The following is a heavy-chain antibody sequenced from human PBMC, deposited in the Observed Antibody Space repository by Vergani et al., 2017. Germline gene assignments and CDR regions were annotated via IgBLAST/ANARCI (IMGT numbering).Heavy chain of an antibody. CDR3: ARDCGSGRDY. CDR2: SYYSGST. CDR1: GGSISSSSYY. Sequence: QLQLQESGPGLVKPSETLSLTCTVSGGSISSSSYYCGWIRQPPGKGLEWIGSSYYSGSTYYNPSLKSRVTISVDTSKNQFFLKLSSVTAADTAVYYCARDCGSGRDYWGQGTLVTVSS. D-gene: IGHD3-10*01. V-gene: IGHV4-39*01. J-gene: IGHJ4*02.